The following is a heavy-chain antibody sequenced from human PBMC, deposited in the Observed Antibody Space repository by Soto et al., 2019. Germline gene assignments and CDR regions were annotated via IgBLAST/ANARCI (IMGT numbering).Heavy chain of an antibody. Sequence: QVQLQESGPGLVKPSQTLSLTCTVSGGSISSGDYYWSWIRQPPGQGLEWIGYIYYSGSTYYNPSLKSRVTISVDTSKNQFSLKLSSVTAADTAVYYCARAPGIAAAGPDYWGQGTLVTVSS. CDR3: ARAPGIAAAGPDY. CDR1: GGSISSGDYY. D-gene: IGHD6-13*01. J-gene: IGHJ4*02. CDR2: IYYSGST. V-gene: IGHV4-30-4*01.